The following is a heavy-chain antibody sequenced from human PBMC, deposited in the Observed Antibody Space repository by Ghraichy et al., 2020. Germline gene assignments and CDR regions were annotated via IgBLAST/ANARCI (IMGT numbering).Heavy chain of an antibody. Sequence: GGSLRLSCAASGFTFSSYAMSWVRQAPGKGLEWVSAISGSGGSTYYADSVKGRFTISRDNSKNTLYLQMNSLRAEDTAVYYCAKYAVPSPSKPPSIAARSPPVYWGQGTLVTVSS. V-gene: IGHV3-23*01. D-gene: IGHD6-6*01. CDR1: GFTFSSYA. J-gene: IGHJ4*02. CDR3: AKYAVPSPSKPPSIAARSPPVY. CDR2: ISGSGGST.